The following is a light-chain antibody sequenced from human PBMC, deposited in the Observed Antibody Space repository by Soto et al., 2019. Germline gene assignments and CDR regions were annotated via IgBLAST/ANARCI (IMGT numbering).Light chain of an antibody. CDR1: QSISNR. CDR2: DAS. Sequence: DIQMTQSPSTLSASVLYIVTITFRSSQSISNRLAWYQQKPGKAPKVLIYDASSLESGVPSRFSGSGSATEFILTISSLQPDDFATYHCQHYGGVWTFGQGTKVDIK. J-gene: IGKJ1*01. CDR3: QHYGGVWT. V-gene: IGKV1-5*01.